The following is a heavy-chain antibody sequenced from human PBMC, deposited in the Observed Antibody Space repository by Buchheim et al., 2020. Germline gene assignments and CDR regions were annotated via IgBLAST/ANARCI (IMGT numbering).Heavy chain of an antibody. D-gene: IGHD6-13*01. Sequence: EVQLVESGGGLVQPGGSLRLSCAASEFTFSSYSMNWVRQAPGKGLEWVSYISSSSSTIYYADSVNGRFTISRDNAKNSLYLQMNSLRAEDTAVYYCARDSPDLYSSSWYFHYFDYWGQGTL. J-gene: IGHJ4*02. CDR3: ARDSPDLYSSSWYFHYFDY. V-gene: IGHV3-48*04. CDR2: ISSSSSTI. CDR1: EFTFSSYS.